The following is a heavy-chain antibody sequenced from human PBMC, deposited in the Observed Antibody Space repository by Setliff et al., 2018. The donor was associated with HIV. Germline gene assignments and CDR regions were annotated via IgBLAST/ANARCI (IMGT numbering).Heavy chain of an antibody. D-gene: IGHD3-22*01. CDR3: SKNTLYLQMNSLRVEDTAIYYCARIVYYDSNLDH. V-gene: IGHV4-4*09. Sequence: SETLSLTCTVSDGSISGHYWSWIRQSPGRGLEWIGFIFSSGSTKYNPSLQSRVTMSIDTSKNQFSLKLTSVKGRFTISRDNSKNTLYLQMNSLRVEDTAIYYCARIVYYDSNLDHWGQGTLVTVSS. J-gene: IGHJ4*02. CDR2: IFSSGST. CDR1: DGSISGHY.